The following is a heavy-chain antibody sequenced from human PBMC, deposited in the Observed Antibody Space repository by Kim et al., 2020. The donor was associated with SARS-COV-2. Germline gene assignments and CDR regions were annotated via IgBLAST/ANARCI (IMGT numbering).Heavy chain of an antibody. J-gene: IGHJ6*01. V-gene: IGHV4-4*07. Sequence: SETLSLTCTVSGGSISNYWSWIRQPAGKGLEWIGRIYTSGSTNYNPSLKSRVTMSVDTSKNQFSLKLSSVTAADTAVYYCARAFSYYYDSSGYYYYYYG. CDR1: GGSISNY. D-gene: IGHD3-22*01. CDR2: IYTSGST. CDR3: ARAFSYYYDSSGYYYYYYG.